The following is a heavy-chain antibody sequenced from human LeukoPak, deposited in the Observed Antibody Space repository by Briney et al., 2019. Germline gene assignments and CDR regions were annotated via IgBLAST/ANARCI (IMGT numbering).Heavy chain of an antibody. D-gene: IGHD2-21*01. J-gene: IGHJ4*02. CDR1: GYTLTVHY. CDR3: AGLRGQDWWWGFDF. CDR2: INPNSGNT. Sequence: ASVKVSCTASGYTLTVHYVHWVRQATGQGLEWMGWINPNSGNTNYPQKFPGRATMTTDTSSSTAYMELSGLISEATAITYCAGLRGQDWWWGFDFWGQGTLVTVSS. V-gene: IGHV1-2*02.